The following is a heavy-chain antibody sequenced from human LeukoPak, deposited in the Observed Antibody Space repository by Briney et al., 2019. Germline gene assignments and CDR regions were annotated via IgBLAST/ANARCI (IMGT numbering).Heavy chain of an antibody. D-gene: IGHD3-3*01. J-gene: IGHJ6*02. Sequence: PSETLSLTCTVSGGSISSYYWSWIRQPPGKGLEWIGDIYYSGSTNYNPSLKSRVTISVDTSKNQFSLKLSSVTAADTAVYYCARDPLFGSYGMDVWGQGTTVTVSS. CDR3: ARDPLFGSYGMDV. CDR2: IYYSGST. CDR1: GGSISSYY. V-gene: IGHV4-59*01.